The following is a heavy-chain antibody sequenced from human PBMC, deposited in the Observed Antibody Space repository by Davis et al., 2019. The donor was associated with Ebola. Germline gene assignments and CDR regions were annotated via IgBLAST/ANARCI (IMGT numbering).Heavy chain of an antibody. D-gene: IGHD1-26*01. V-gene: IGHV4-34*01. Sequence: MPSETLSLTCAVYGGSFSGYYWSWIRQPPGKGLEWIGEINHSGSTNYNPSLKSRVTISVDTSKNQFSLKLSSVTAADTAVYYCARGPRVGALFDYWGQGTLVTVSS. CDR2: INHSGST. CDR1: GGSFSGYY. CDR3: ARGPRVGALFDY. J-gene: IGHJ4*02.